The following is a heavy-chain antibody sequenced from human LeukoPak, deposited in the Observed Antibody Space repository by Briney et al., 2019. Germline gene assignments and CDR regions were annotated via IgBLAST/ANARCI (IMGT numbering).Heavy chain of an antibody. Sequence: ASVKVSCKASGYTFTGYYMHWVRQAPGQGLEWMGWINPNSGGTNYAQKFQGRVTMTRDMSISTAYMELSRLRSDDTAVYYCARPPTTVTEGNHFDYWGQGTLVTVSS. CDR2: INPNSGGT. D-gene: IGHD4-11*01. V-gene: IGHV1-2*02. CDR1: GYTFTGYY. J-gene: IGHJ4*02. CDR3: ARPPTTVTEGNHFDY.